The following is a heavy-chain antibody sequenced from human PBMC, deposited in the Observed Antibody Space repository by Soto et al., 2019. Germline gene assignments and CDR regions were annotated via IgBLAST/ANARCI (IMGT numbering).Heavy chain of an antibody. V-gene: IGHV3-23*01. Sequence: EVQLLESGGGLVQPGGSLRLSCAASGFTFSSYTMSWVRQAPGKGLEWVSAISGSGGSTYYADSVKGRFTISRDNSKNPLYQHMSVLRDEDTAVYYAEPNAWERAVDDWGQGTMVTVSS. CDR2: ISGSGGST. J-gene: IGHJ4*02. CDR1: GFTFSSYT. CDR3: EPNAWERAVDD. D-gene: IGHD1-26*01.